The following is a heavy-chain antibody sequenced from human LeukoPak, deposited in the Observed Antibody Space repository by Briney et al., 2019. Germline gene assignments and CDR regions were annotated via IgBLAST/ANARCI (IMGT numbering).Heavy chain of an antibody. V-gene: IGHV3-74*01. Sequence: GRSLRLSCTASGFTFSSYWMHWVRQAPGKGLMWVSRINGDGRTTNYADSVQGRFTISRDNAKNTLYLQMNSLTAEDTAVYYCARRGAVAATYYYDYWGQGTLVTVSS. CDR3: ARRGAVAATYYYDY. CDR1: GFTFSSYW. J-gene: IGHJ4*02. CDR2: INGDGRTT. D-gene: IGHD6-19*01.